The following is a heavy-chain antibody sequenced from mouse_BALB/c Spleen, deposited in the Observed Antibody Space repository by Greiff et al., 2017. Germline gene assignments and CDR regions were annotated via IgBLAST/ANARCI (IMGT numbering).Heavy chain of an antibody. V-gene: IGHV1-5*01. J-gene: IGHJ4*01. CDR2: IYPGNSDT. CDR1: GYSFTSYW. Sequence: EVQLQQSGTVLARPGASVKMSCKASGYSFTSYWMHWVKQRPGQGLEWIGAIYPGNSDTSYNQKFKGKAKLTAVTSASTAYMELSSLTNEDSAVYYCTRYGGDYYAMDYWGQGTSVTVSS. CDR3: TRYGGDYYAMDY. D-gene: IGHD1-1*01.